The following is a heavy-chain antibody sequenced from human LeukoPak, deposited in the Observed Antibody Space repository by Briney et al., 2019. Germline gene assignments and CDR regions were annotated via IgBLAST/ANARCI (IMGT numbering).Heavy chain of an antibody. CDR1: GDSVSRSYSY. CDR2: IYYSGNT. Sequence: SETLSLTCTVSGDSVSRSYSYWGWIRQPPGKGLEWIATIYYSGNTYYNPSLKSRVTISVDTSKNQFSLRLSSVTAADTAVYYCARRHCSGGSCYPENWFDPWGQGTLVTVSS. D-gene: IGHD2-15*01. J-gene: IGHJ5*02. V-gene: IGHV4-39*01. CDR3: ARRHCSGGSCYPENWFDP.